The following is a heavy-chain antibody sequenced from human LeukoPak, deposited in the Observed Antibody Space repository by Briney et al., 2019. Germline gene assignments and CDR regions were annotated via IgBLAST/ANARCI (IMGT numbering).Heavy chain of an antibody. V-gene: IGHV4-34*01. D-gene: IGHD3-22*01. CDR2: INHSGST. CDR1: GGSFSGYY. Sequence: SETLSLTCAVYGGSFSGYYWSWIRQPPGKGLEWIGEINHSGSTNYNPSLKSRVTISVDTSKSQFSLKLNSMTAADTAVYYCARGAQTYYDKAPVDYWGQGTLITVSS. J-gene: IGHJ4*02. CDR3: ARGAQTYYDKAPVDY.